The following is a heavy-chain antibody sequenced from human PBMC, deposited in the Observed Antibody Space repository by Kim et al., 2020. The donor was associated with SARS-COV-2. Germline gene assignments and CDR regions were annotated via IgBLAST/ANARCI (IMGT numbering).Heavy chain of an antibody. Sequence: SVKVSCKASGGTFSSYAISWVRQAPGQGLEWMGRIIPILGIANYAQKFQGRVTITADKSTSTAYMELSSLRSEDTAVYYCARFGYAMGGYDPRGDYWGQGTLVTVSS. D-gene: IGHD5-12*01. J-gene: IGHJ4*02. CDR2: IIPILGIA. CDR3: ARFGYAMGGYDPRGDY. CDR1: GGTFSSYA. V-gene: IGHV1-69*04.